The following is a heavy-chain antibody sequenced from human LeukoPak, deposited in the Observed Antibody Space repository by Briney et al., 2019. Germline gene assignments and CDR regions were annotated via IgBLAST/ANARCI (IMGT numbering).Heavy chain of an antibody. CDR3: ARGGRTGYCSSTSCYRYYYYGMDV. Sequence: ASVKVSCKASGYTFTSYYMHWVRQATGQGLEWMGWMNPNSGNTGYAQKFQGRVTMTRNTSISTAYMELSSLRSEDTAVYYCARGGRTGYCSSTSCYRYYYYGMDVWGQGTTVTVSS. CDR1: GYTFTSYY. V-gene: IGHV1-8*02. D-gene: IGHD2-2*01. J-gene: IGHJ6*02. CDR2: MNPNSGNT.